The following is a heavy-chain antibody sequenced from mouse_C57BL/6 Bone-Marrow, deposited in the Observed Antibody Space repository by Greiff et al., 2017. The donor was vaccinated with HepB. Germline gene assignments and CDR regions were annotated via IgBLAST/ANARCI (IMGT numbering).Heavy chain of an antibody. CDR2: INPNNGGT. CDR3: ARSRSMITTRGYAMDY. V-gene: IGHV1-22*01. Sequence: VQLQQSGPELVKPGASVKMSCKASGYTFTDYNMHWVKQSHGKSLEWIGYINPNNGGTSYNQKFKGKATLTVNKSSSTAYMELRSLTSEDSAVYYCARSRSMITTRGYAMDYWGQGTSVTVSS. D-gene: IGHD2-4*01. J-gene: IGHJ4*01. CDR1: GYTFTDYN.